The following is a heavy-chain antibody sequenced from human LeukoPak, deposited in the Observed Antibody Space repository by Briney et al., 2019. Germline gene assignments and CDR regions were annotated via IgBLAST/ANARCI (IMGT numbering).Heavy chain of an antibody. CDR2: IIPIFGTA. Sequence: ASVKVSCKASGYTFTSYGISWVRQAPGQGLEWMGGIIPIFGTANYAQKFQGRVTITTDESTSTAYMELSSLRSEDTAVYYCARVRDELQLPYYFDYWGQGTLVTVSS. D-gene: IGHD5-24*01. J-gene: IGHJ4*02. CDR3: ARVRDELQLPYYFDY. CDR1: GYTFTSYG. V-gene: IGHV1-69*05.